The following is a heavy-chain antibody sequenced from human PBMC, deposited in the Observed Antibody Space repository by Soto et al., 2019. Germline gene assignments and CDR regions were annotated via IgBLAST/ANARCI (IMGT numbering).Heavy chain of an antibody. CDR1: GYSFTTYW. D-gene: IGHD3-22*01. CDR2: IYPGDSDT. CDR3: ARRPGNYGHPVDY. Sequence: GESLKISCKGSGYSFTTYWIGWVRQMPGKGLEWMGSIYPGDSDTRFNPSFQGQVTISADKSINNAYLQWSNLEASDSAMYYCARRPGNYGHPVDYWGQGTLVTVSS. V-gene: IGHV5-51*01. J-gene: IGHJ4*02.